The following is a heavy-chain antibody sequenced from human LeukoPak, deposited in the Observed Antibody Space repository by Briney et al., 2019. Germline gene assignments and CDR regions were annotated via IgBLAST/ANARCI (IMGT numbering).Heavy chain of an antibody. J-gene: IGHJ4*02. CDR3: ARLYYYGSGSFSQYYFDY. CDR2: IYYSGST. Sequence: SETLSLTCAVYGGSFSGYYWSWIRQHPGKGLEWIGYIYYSGSTYYNPSLKSRVTISVDTSKNQFSLKLSSVTAADTAVYYCARLYYYGSGSFSQYYFDYWGQGTLVTVSS. CDR1: GGSFSGYY. D-gene: IGHD3-10*01. V-gene: IGHV4-31*11.